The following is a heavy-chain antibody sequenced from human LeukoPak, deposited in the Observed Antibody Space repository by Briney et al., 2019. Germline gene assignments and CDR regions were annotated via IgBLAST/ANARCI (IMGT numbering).Heavy chain of an antibody. CDR2: ISGSGGST. D-gene: IGHD3-10*01. CDR1: GFTFSGYA. V-gene: IGHV3-23*01. CDR3: AKSRPVAVTRLSIDY. Sequence: QTGGSLRLSCAVSGFTFSGYAMSWVRQAPGKGLEWVASISGSGGSTFYTDSVKGRFTISRDNSENTLYMQMDSLRAEDTALYYCAKSRPVAVTRLSIDYWGQGTLVTVSS. J-gene: IGHJ4*02.